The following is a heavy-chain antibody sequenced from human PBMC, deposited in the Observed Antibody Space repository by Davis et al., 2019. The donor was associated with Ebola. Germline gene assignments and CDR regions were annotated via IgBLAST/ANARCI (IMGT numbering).Heavy chain of an antibody. CDR2: IYYSGST. CDR1: GGSVSSGSYY. J-gene: IGHJ4*02. D-gene: IGHD2-8*01. Sequence: GSLRLSCTVSGGSVSSGSYYWSWIRQPPGKGLEWIGYIYYSGSTNYNPSLKSRVTISVDTSKNQFSLKLSSVTAADTAVYYCARDVGYCTNGVCFGEYYFDYWGQGTLVTVSS. CDR3: ARDVGYCTNGVCFGEYYFDY. V-gene: IGHV4-61*01.